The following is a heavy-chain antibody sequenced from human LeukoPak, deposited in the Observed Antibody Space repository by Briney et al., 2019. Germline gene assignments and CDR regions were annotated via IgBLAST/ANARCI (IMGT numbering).Heavy chain of an antibody. CDR2: IYYSGST. J-gene: IGHJ3*02. CDR3: ARAVVTASDAFDT. Sequence: SQTLSLTCTVSGGSISSGGYYWSWIRQHPGKGLEWIGYIYYSGSTYYNPSLKSRVTISVDTSKNQFSLKLSSVTAADTAVYYCARAVVTASDAFDTWGQGTMVTVSS. V-gene: IGHV4-31*03. D-gene: IGHD2-21*02. CDR1: GGSISSGGYY.